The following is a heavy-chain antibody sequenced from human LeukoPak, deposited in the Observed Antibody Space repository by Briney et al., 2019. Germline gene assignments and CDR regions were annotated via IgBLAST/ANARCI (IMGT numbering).Heavy chain of an antibody. J-gene: IGHJ4*02. Sequence: SETLSLTCTVSGGSISGSSYYWGWIRQPPGKGLEWIGSIYYSGSTHYNPSLKSRVTISVDTSKNQFSLKLSSVTAADTAVYYCARDNRSYRGYYFDYWGQGTLVTVSS. CDR3: ARDNRSYRGYYFDY. CDR1: GGSISGSSYY. D-gene: IGHD1-14*01. CDR2: IYYSGST. V-gene: IGHV4-39*07.